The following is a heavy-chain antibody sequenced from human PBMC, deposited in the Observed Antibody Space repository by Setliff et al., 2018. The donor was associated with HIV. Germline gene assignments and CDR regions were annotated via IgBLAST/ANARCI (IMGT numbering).Heavy chain of an antibody. Sequence: PGGSLRLSCAASGFTVSTNYMNWVRQAPGKGLEWVSSISSSSSYIYYADSVKGRFTISRDNAKNSLYLQMNSLRAEDTAVYYCARVQQQLLQEDDYFDYWGQGTLVTVSS. V-gene: IGHV3-21*01. J-gene: IGHJ4*02. D-gene: IGHD6-13*01. CDR1: GFTVSTNY. CDR3: ARVQQQLLQEDDYFDY. CDR2: ISSSSSYI.